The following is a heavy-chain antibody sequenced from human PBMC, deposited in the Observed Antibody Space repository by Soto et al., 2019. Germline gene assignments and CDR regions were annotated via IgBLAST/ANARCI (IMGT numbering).Heavy chain of an antibody. CDR1: GGSFSGYY. J-gene: IGHJ6*02. CDR2: INHSGST. V-gene: IGHV4-34*01. D-gene: IGHD3-22*01. Sequence: QVQLQQWGAGLLKPSETLSLTCAVYGGSFSGYYWSWIRQPPGKGLVWIGEINHSGSTNYNPSLKSRVTKSVDTSKNQFSLKLSSVTAADTAVYYCARITMIVVVITTWYYGMDVWGQGTTVTVSS. CDR3: ARITMIVVVITTWYYGMDV.